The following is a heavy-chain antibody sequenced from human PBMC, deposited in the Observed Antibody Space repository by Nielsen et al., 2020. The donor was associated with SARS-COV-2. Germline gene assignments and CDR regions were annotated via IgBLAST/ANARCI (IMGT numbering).Heavy chain of an antibody. CDR1: GGSISSGSYY. CDR3: ARDDPWVD. J-gene: IGHJ4*02. D-gene: IGHD5-12*01. CDR2: IYYSGST. V-gene: IGHV4-61*10. Sequence: SETLSLTCTVSGGSISSGSYYWSWIRQPAGKGLEWIGYIYYSGSTNYNPSLKSRVTISVDTSKNQFSLKLSSVTAADTAVYYCARDDPWVDWGQGTLVTVSS.